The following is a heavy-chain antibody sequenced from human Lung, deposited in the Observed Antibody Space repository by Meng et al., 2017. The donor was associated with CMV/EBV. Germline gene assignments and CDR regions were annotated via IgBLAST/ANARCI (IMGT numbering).Heavy chain of an antibody. CDR3: ARERLYQPLWGDALDI. CDR2: ISSSRSYI. J-gene: IGHJ3*02. CDR1: GFTFSDYN. Sequence: GGSLRLSXAASGFTFSDYNMNWVRQAPGKGLEWVASISSSRSYINYADSVKGRFTISRDNAKNSLYLQMSSLRAEDTAVYYCARERLYQPLWGDALDIWGQGTMVTVSS. D-gene: IGHD2-2*01. V-gene: IGHV3-21*01.